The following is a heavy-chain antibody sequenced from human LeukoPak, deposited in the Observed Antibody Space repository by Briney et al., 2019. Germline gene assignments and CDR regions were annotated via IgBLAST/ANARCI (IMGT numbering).Heavy chain of an antibody. D-gene: IGHD3-22*01. Sequence: PSETLSLTCAVYGGSFGGYYWSWIRQPPGKGLEWIGEINHSGSTNYNPSLKSRVTISVDTSKNQFSLKLSSVTAADTAVYYCARVRATNYYDSSGYYLLDYWGQGTLVTVSS. CDR2: INHSGST. V-gene: IGHV4-34*01. CDR3: ARVRATNYYDSSGYYLLDY. J-gene: IGHJ4*02. CDR1: GGSFGGYY.